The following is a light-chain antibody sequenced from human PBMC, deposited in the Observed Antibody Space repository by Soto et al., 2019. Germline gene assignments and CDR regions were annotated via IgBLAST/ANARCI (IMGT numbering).Light chain of an antibody. CDR3: QQDLRPPLT. J-gene: IGKJ3*01. V-gene: IGKV1-39*01. Sequence: IQMTQSPSSLSASVGDRVTITCRGSRSNSSYLNWYQQKPGKAPKLLIYDASSLKSGVPARFSGSGSGTDFTLTISSLQPEDFATYYCQQDLRPPLTFGPGTKVDIK. CDR1: RSNSSY. CDR2: DAS.